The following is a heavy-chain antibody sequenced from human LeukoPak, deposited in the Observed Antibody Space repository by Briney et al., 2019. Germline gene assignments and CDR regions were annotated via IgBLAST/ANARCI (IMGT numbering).Heavy chain of an antibody. V-gene: IGHV4-59*01. CDR2: IYYSGST. Sequence: SETLSLNCTVSGGSISSYYWSWIRQPPGKGLEWIGYIYYSGSTNYNPSLKSRVTISVDTSKNQFSLKLSSVTAADTAVYYCARFIVATNANFDYWGQGTLVTVSS. CDR3: ARFIVATNANFDY. D-gene: IGHD5-12*01. J-gene: IGHJ4*02. CDR1: GGSISSYY.